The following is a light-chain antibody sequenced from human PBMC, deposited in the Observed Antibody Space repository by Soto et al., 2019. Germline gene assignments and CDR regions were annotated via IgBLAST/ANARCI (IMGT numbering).Light chain of an antibody. CDR3: CSYAGDYIYV. V-gene: IGLV2-11*01. Sequence: QSALTQPRSVSGSLGQSVSISCTGSSSDVGGYNYVSWYQQHPGKAPKVIIYDVTKRPSGVPDRFSGSKSGNTASLTISGLQSEDEADYYCCSYAGDYIYVFGTGTKLTVL. CDR1: SSDVGGYNY. CDR2: DVT. J-gene: IGLJ1*01.